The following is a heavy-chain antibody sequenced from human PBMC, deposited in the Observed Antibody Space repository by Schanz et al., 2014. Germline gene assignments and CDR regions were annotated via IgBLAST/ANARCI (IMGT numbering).Heavy chain of an antibody. CDR2: ITGSGAT. Sequence: VQLLESGGGLVQPGGSLRLSCAASGFTFRVFAMNWVRQAPGKGLEWVSIITGSGATYYADSVKGRFTISRDNSKSILYLQMNSLRAEDTAVYYCAKHVRSLTGNDYWGQGTLVTVSS. CDR1: GFTFRVFA. CDR3: AKHVRSLTGNDY. D-gene: IGHD3-9*01. V-gene: IGHV3-23*01. J-gene: IGHJ4*02.